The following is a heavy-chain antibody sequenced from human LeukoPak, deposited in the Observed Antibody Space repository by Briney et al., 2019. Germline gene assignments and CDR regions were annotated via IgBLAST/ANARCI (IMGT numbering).Heavy chain of an antibody. D-gene: IGHD3-10*01. V-gene: IGHV4-61*08. J-gene: IGHJ4*02. CDR2: IYYSGST. CDR1: GASVSSGGYY. Sequence: SETLSLTCTVSGASVSSGGYYWSWIRQPPGKGLEWIGYIYYSGSTNYNPSLKSRVTISVDTSKNQFSLKVSSVTAADTAVYYCARRGGSGRSSDYWGQGTLVTVSS. CDR3: ARRGGSGRSSDY.